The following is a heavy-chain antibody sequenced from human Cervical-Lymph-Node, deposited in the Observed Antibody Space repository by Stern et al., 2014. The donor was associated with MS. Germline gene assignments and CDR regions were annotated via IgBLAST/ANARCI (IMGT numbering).Heavy chain of an antibody. CDR1: GYTFRSYA. V-gene: IGHV1-3*01. D-gene: IGHD2/OR15-2a*01. Sequence: QVQLVQSGAEVKKPGASVKVSCRASGYTFRSYAVHWVRQAPGQRLEWVGWINPGTGNTSYSQKFQGRVTIARDTSTNAAYLEFRSLRSQDTAVYYCARDLKEGNIMYYYGLDVWGQGTTVTVSP. CDR3: ARDLKEGNIMYYYGLDV. J-gene: IGHJ6*01. CDR2: INPGTGNT.